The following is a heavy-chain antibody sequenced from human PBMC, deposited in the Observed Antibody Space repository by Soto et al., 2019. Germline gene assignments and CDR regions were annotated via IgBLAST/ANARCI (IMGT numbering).Heavy chain of an antibody. CDR2: INYRGTT. CDR1: GDSISSGGYF. J-gene: IGHJ6*02. D-gene: IGHD5-18*01. CDR3: AREKGFDTQYGMDV. V-gene: IGHV4-31*11. Sequence: QVQLQESGPGLVKPSQTLSLTCAVSGDSISSGGYFWSWVRQHPGKGLEWIGYINYRGTTYYNPSLKSRLTVAVDTSNNQFSLKLSSVTAADTAVYYCAREKGFDTQYGMDVWGQGTTVTVSS.